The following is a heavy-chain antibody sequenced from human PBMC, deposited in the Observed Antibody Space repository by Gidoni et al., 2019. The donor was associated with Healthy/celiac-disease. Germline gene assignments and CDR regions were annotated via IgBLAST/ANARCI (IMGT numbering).Heavy chain of an antibody. J-gene: IGHJ4*02. D-gene: IGHD3-3*01. CDR3: ARYSVRFLEWLPDY. V-gene: IGHV4-34*01. Sequence: QVPLQQWGAGLLKPSETLSLTCAVYGGSFSGYYWSWIRQPPGKGLEWIGEINHSGSTNYNPSLKSRVTISVDTSKNQFSLKLSSVTAADTAVYYCARYSVRFLEWLPDYWGQGTLVTVSS. CDR2: INHSGST. CDR1: GGSFSGYY.